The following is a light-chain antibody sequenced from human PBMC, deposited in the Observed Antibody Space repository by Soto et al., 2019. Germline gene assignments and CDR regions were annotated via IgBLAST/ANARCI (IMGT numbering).Light chain of an antibody. CDR2: AAS. J-gene: IGKJ1*01. CDR1: QGINTY. Sequence: DIQITQSPSSLSASVGDRLTITCRASQGINTYLNWYQQKPGKAPKLLIYAASTLQSGVPSRFSGSGSETDFTLTISSLQPEDFATYSCQQNYSATWTFGQGTKVDI. CDR3: QQNYSATWT. V-gene: IGKV1-39*01.